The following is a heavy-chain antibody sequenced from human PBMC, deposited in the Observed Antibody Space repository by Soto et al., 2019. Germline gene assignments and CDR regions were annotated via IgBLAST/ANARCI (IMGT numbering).Heavy chain of an antibody. CDR3: AKDRQLVLPSYYYYGMDV. CDR1: GFTFRSYG. Sequence: PGGSLRLSCAASGFTFRSYGMPWVRQAPGKGLEWVAVISYDGSNKYYADSVKGRFTISRDNSKNTLYLQMNSLRAEDTAVYYCAKDRQLVLPSYYYYGMDVWGQGTTVTVSS. V-gene: IGHV3-30*18. D-gene: IGHD6-13*01. J-gene: IGHJ6*02. CDR2: ISYDGSNK.